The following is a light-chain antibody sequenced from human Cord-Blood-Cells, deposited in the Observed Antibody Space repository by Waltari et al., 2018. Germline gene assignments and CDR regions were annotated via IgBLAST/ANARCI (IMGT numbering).Light chain of an antibody. J-gene: IGLJ3*02. V-gene: IGLV2-23*01. CDR1: SSYVGSYNL. CDR3: CSYAGSSTLV. Sequence: QSALTQPASVSGSPGQSITISCTGTSSYVGSYNLVSWYQQHPGKAPNLMIYEGSKRPSGFSNRFSGSKSGNTASLTISGLQAEDEADYYCCSYAGSSTLVFGGGTKLTVL. CDR2: EGS.